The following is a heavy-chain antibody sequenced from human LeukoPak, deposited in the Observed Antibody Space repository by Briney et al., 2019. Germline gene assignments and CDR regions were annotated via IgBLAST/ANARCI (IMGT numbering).Heavy chain of an antibody. CDR2: ISSSSSYI. V-gene: IGHV3-21*01. J-gene: IGHJ3*02. CDR1: GFTFSSYS. D-gene: IGHD6-13*01. CDR3: ARDWVAAAANDAFDI. Sequence: GGSLRLSCAASGFTFSSYSMNWVRQAPGKGLEWVSSISSSSSYIYYADSVKGRFTISRDNDKKSLYLQMNSLRAEDTAVYYCARDWVAAAANDAFDIWGQGTMVTVSS.